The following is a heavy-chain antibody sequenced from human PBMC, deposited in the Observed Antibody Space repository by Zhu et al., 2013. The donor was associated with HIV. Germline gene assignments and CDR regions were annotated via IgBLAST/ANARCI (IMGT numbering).Heavy chain of an antibody. CDR2: IIPIFGTA. CDR3: ARSGYYHQSELPSYFDY. J-gene: IGHJ4*02. CDR1: GGTFSSYA. Sequence: QVQLVQSGAEVKKPGSSVKVSCKASGGTFSSYAISWVRQAPGQGLEWMGGIIPIFGTANYAQKFQGRVTITADKSTSTAYMELSSLRSEDTAVYYCARSGYYHQSELPSYFDYWGQGTLVTVSS. V-gene: IGHV1-69*06. D-gene: IGHD3-22*01.